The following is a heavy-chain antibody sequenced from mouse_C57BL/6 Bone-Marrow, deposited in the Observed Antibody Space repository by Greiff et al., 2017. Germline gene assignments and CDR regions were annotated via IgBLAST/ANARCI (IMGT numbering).Heavy chain of an antibody. CDR3: ARAPGNGYDDS. V-gene: IGHV1-80*01. CDR1: GYAFSSYW. J-gene: IGHJ2*01. Sequence: QVQLQQSGAELVKPGASVKISCKASGYAFSSYWMNWVKQRPGKGLAWIGQIYPGDGDTNYNGKFKGKATLTADKSSSPAYMQLSSLTSEDSAVYFCARAPGNGYDDSWGQGTTLTVAS. CDR2: IYPGDGDT. D-gene: IGHD2-2*01.